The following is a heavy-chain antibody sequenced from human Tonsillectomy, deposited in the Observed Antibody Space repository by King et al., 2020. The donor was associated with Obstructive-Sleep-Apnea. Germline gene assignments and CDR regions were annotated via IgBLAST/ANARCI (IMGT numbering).Heavy chain of an antibody. J-gene: IGHJ4*02. CDR1: GFTFSSYA. CDR2: ISYDGSNK. V-gene: IGHV3-30*04. Sequence: VQLVESGGGVVQPGRSLRLSCAASGFTFSSYAMHWVRQAPGKGLEWVAVISYDGSNKYYADSVKGRFTISRDNSKNTLYLQMNRLKAEDTAVYYGARDVLGEYCSGGSCYSAYYFDYWGQGTLVTVSS. D-gene: IGHD2-15*01. CDR3: ARDVLGEYCSGGSCYSAYYFDY.